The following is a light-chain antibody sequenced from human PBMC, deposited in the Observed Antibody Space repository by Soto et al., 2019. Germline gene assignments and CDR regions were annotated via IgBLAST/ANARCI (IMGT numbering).Light chain of an antibody. J-gene: IGKJ4*01. CDR1: QSLGSNY. V-gene: IGKV3D-20*02. CDR3: QQWSKGPSLT. CDR2: DAS. Sequence: EIVLTQSPGTLSLSPGERATLSCRASQSLGSNYLGWFQQKPGQAPRLLIYDASKRATGIPARFSASGSGTDFTLTISSLEPEDSAVYYCQQWSKGPSLTFGGGTKVDIK.